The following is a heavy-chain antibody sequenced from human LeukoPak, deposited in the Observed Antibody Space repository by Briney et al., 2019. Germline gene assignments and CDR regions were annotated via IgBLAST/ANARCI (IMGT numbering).Heavy chain of an antibody. CDR3: AREEDRSGD. V-gene: IGHV4-4*07. J-gene: IGHJ4*02. D-gene: IGHD3-22*01. CDR1: GGSINSYY. CDR2: IFSSGNT. Sequence: SETLSLTCTVSGGSINSYYWSWIRQPAGKGLEWIGRIFSSGNTIYNPSLQSRVTMSVDTSKNQFSLRLNSVTAADTAVYYCAREEDRSGDWGQGTLVTVTS.